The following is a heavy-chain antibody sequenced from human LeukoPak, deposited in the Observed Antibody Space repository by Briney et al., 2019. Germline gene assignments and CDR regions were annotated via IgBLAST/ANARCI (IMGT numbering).Heavy chain of an antibody. CDR2: ISSSSSYT. CDR3: ARIMLSWREFDC. V-gene: IGHV3-11*06. D-gene: IGHD1-26*01. Sequence: GGSLRLSCAASGFTFSDYYMSWIRQAPGKGLEWVSYISSSSSYTNYADSVKGRFTISRDNAKNSLYLQMNSLRAEDTAVYYCARIMLSWREFDCWGQGTLDTVSS. CDR1: GFTFSDYY. J-gene: IGHJ4*02.